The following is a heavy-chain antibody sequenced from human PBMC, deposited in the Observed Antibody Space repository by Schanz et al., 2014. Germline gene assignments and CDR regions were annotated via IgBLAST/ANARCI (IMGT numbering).Heavy chain of an antibody. CDR2: IFTDGRT. V-gene: IGHV3-66*02. Sequence: EVQLVASGGGLVQPGGSLRLSCAASGFAVDNYYMSCVRQAPGRGLEWVSLIFTDGRTYYADSVKGRFTISRDSSKNTLFLQMNSLRTEDTAVYYCARLDPYCRSGTCSRAFDFWGQGTLVTVSS. D-gene: IGHD2-15*01. J-gene: IGHJ4*02. CDR1: GFAVDNYY. CDR3: ARLDPYCRSGTCSRAFDF.